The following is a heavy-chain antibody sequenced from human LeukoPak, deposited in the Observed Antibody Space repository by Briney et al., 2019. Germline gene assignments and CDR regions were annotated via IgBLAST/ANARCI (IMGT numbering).Heavy chain of an antibody. V-gene: IGHV3-23*01. CDR2: ISGSGGST. J-gene: IGHJ4*02. Sequence: GGSLRLSRAASGFTFSSYAMSWVRQAPGKGLEWVSAISGSGGSTYYADSVKGRFTISRDNSKNTLYLQMNSLRAEDTAVYYCAKRHFLPNYYDSSGYYDYWGQGTLVTVSS. CDR3: AKRHFLPNYYDSSGYYDY. CDR1: GFTFSSYA. D-gene: IGHD3-22*01.